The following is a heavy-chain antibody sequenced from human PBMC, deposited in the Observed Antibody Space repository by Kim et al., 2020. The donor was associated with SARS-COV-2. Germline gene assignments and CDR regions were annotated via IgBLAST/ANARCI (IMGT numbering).Heavy chain of an antibody. D-gene: IGHD3-10*01. V-gene: IGHV3-30*04. CDR3: ARAMGANYYYGMDV. Sequence: GGSLRLSCAASGFTFSSYAMHWVRQAPGKGLEWVAVISYDGSNKYYADSVKGRFTISRDNSKNTLYLQMNSLRAEDTAVYYCARAMGANYYYGMDVWGQGTTVTVSS. J-gene: IGHJ6*02. CDR2: ISYDGSNK. CDR1: GFTFSSYA.